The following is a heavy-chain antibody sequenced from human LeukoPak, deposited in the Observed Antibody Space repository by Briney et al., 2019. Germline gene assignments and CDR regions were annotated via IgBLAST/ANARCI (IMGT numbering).Heavy chain of an antibody. CDR3: ARERERDIVLMVYAIHIDY. CDR2: IYYSGST. V-gene: IGHV4-39*02. CDR1: GGSISSSSYY. D-gene: IGHD2-8*01. J-gene: IGHJ4*02. Sequence: MPSETLSLTCTVSGGSISSSSYYWGWIRQPPGKGLEWIGSIYYSGSTYYNPSLKSRVTISVDTSKNQFSLKLSSVTAADTAVYYCARERERDIVLMVYAIHIDYWGQGTLVTVSS.